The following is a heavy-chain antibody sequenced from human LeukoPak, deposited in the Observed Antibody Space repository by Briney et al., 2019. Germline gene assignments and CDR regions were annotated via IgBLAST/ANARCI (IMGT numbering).Heavy chain of an antibody. CDR3: ARAARHGSCLDY. V-gene: IGHV3-30*04. D-gene: IGHD6-13*01. Sequence: GRSLRLSCAASGFTFSSHAMHWVRQAPGKGLEWVAVISYDGSNKYYADSVKGRFTISRDNSKNTLYLQMNSLRAEDTAVYYCARAARHGSCLDYWGQGTLVTVSS. CDR2: ISYDGSNK. J-gene: IGHJ4*02. CDR1: GFTFSSHA.